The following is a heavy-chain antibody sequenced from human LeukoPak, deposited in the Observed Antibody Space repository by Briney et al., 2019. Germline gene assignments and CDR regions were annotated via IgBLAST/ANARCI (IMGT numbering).Heavy chain of an antibody. CDR3: ARGSASYDYVWGSYRPPYFDY. CDR2: INHSGST. D-gene: IGHD3-16*02. V-gene: IGHV4-34*01. J-gene: IGHJ4*02. CDR1: GGSFSGYY. Sequence: SETLSLTCAVYGGSFSGYYWSWIRQPPGEGLEWIGEINHSGSTNYNPSLKSRVTISVDTSKNQFSLKLSSVTAADTAVYYCARGSASYDYVWGSYRPPYFDYWGQGTLVTVSS.